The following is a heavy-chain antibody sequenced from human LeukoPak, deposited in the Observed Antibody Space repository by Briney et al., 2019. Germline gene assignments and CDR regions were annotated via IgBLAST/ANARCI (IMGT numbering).Heavy chain of an antibody. Sequence: GASVTVSCTASGYTFTIYYMHWVRQAPGQGLEWMGIINPSGGSTSYAQKFQGRVTLTRDTSTSTVYMELSSLRSEDTAVYYCARATLYDYYFNYGGQGPRVPVSS. CDR2: INPSGGST. V-gene: IGHV1-46*01. CDR1: GYTFTIYY. D-gene: IGHD5/OR15-5a*01. CDR3: ARATLYDYYFNY. J-gene: IGHJ4*02.